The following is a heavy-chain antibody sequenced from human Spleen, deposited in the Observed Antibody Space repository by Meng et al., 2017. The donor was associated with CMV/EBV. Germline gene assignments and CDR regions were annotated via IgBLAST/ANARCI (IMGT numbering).Heavy chain of an antibody. V-gene: IGHV4-39*07. CDR1: GGFISSSSYY. Sequence: SETLSLTCSVSGGFISSSSYYWGWIRQPPGKGLEWIGSIYFSGTTYYNPSLKSRVTISIHTSKNQFSLRLTSVTAADTAVYHCARSSGQYSSSGDFGPSAGYYFDNWGQGTLVTVSS. D-gene: IGHD6-13*01. J-gene: IGHJ4*02. CDR3: ARSSGQYSSSGDFGPSAGYYFDN. CDR2: IYFSGTT.